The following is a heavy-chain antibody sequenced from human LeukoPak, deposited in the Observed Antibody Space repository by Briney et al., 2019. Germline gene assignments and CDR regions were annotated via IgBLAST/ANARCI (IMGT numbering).Heavy chain of an antibody. D-gene: IGHD3-22*01. CDR1: GYSISSGYY. CDR3: ARVRYYYDSSGYTPVDY. V-gene: IGHV4-38-2*01. CDR2: IYHSGST. J-gene: IGHJ4*02. Sequence: SETLSLTCAVSGYSISSGYYWGWIRQPPGKGLEWIGSIYHSGSTYYNPSLKSRVTISVDTSKNQLSLKLSSVTAADTAVYYCARVRYYYDSSGYTPVDYWGQGTLVTVSS.